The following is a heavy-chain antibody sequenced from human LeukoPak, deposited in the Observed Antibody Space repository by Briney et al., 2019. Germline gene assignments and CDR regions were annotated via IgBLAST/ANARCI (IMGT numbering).Heavy chain of an antibody. V-gene: IGHV4-4*02. J-gene: IGHJ4*02. CDR2: VHLDGRT. CDR1: GGSISSTNW. Sequence: SGTLSLICGVAGGSISSTNWWTWVRQPPGKGLEWIGEVHLDGRTNYNPSLESRLTMSVDLSENHISLKLTSVTAADTAVYYCAREGGFYRPLDYSGQGTLVTVSS. D-gene: IGHD3-3*01. CDR3: AREGGFYRPLDY.